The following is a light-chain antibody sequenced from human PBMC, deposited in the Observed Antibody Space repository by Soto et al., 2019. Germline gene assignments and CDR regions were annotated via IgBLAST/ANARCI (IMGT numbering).Light chain of an antibody. V-gene: IGKV1-27*01. Sequence: DIQMTQSPSSLSASVGDRVTITCRASQSVSTYLAWYQQKPGKVPKLLIYAASTLHSGVPSRFSGSGSGTDFTLIISSLQPEDVATYYCQKYNSAPRTFGQGTKVDIK. J-gene: IGKJ1*01. CDR2: AAS. CDR3: QKYNSAPRT. CDR1: QSVSTY.